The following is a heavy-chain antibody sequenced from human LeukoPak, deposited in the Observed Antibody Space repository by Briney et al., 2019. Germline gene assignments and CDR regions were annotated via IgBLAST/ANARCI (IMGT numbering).Heavy chain of an antibody. J-gene: IGHJ6*03. D-gene: IGHD6-13*01. V-gene: IGHV1-2*02. CDR3: ARSLWQLVYYYMDV. Sequence: ASVKVSCKASGYTFTDYYMHWVRQAPGQGLEWMGWINPNTGGTNYAQKFQGRVTMTRDTSISTAYMELRSLRSDDTAVYYCARSLWQLVYYYMDVWGKGTTVTISS. CDR1: GYTFTDYY. CDR2: INPNTGGT.